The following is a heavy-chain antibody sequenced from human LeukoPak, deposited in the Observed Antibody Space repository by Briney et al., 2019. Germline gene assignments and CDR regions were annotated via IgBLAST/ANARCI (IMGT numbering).Heavy chain of an antibody. CDR3: ARGNSAFNYDFWSGQLYYYYYMDV. CDR2: INHSGST. CDR1: GGSFSGYY. V-gene: IGHV4-34*01. J-gene: IGHJ6*03. D-gene: IGHD3-3*01. Sequence: PSETLSLTCAVYGGSFSGYYWSWIRQPPGKGLEWIGEINHSGSTNYNPSLKSRVTISVDTSKNQFSLKLSSVTAADTAVYYCARGNSAFNYDFWSGQLYYYYYMDVWGKGTTVTVSS.